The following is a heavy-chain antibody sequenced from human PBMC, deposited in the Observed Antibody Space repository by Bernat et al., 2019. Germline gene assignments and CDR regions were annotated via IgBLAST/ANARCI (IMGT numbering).Heavy chain of an antibody. V-gene: IGHV3-15*07. CDR1: GFTFSNAW. J-gene: IGHJ4*02. CDR2: IKSKTDGGTT. Sequence: EVQLVESGGGLVKPGGSLRLSCAASGFTFSNAWMNWVRQAPGKGLEWVGRIKSKTDGGTTDYAAPVKGRFTISRDDSKNTLYLQMNSLKTEDTAVYYCAKGTTMVQGVIIYWGQGTLVTVSS. CDR3: AKGTTMVQGVIIY. D-gene: IGHD3-10*01.